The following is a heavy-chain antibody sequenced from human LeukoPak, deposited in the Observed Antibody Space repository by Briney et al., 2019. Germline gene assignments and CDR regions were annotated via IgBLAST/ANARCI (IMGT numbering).Heavy chain of an antibody. J-gene: IGHJ4*02. CDR2: FFYSGST. D-gene: IGHD2-2*01. CDR1: GGSISNNSYY. CDR3: AGSSQYCSSNSCYDPLFDY. V-gene: IGHV4-39*01. Sequence: KPSETLSLTCTVSGGSISNNSYYWGWIRQPPGKGLEWIGTFFYSGSTYYNPSLKSRVTMSVDTSKNQFSLNLNSVTAADTAVYYCAGSSQYCSSNSCYDPLFDYWGQGSAVTVSS.